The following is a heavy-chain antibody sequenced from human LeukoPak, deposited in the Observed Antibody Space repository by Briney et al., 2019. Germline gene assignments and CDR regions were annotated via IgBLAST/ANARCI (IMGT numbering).Heavy chain of an antibody. V-gene: IGHV1-18*01. CDR3: ARDPGMVTTPYYYGMDV. CDR2: TSAYNGNT. CDR1: GYTFTSYG. J-gene: IGHJ6*02. D-gene: IGHD4-23*01. Sequence: ASVKVSCKASGYTFTSYGISWVRQAPGQGLEWMGWTSAYNGNTNYAQKLQGRVTMTTDTSTSTAYMELRSLRSDDTAVYYCARDPGMVTTPYYYGMDVWGQGTTVTVSS.